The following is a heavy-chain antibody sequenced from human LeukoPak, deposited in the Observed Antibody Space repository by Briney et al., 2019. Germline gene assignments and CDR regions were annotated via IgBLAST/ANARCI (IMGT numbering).Heavy chain of an antibody. CDR1: GFTFSSYS. Sequence: GGSLRLSCAASGFTFSSYSMNWVRQAPGKGLEWVSCISSSSSYISYADSVKGRFTISRDNAKNSLYLQLNSLRAEDTAVYYCARDMMKGDYWGQGTLVTVSS. CDR2: ISSSSSYI. J-gene: IGHJ4*02. CDR3: ARDMMKGDY. V-gene: IGHV3-21*01. D-gene: IGHD3-16*01.